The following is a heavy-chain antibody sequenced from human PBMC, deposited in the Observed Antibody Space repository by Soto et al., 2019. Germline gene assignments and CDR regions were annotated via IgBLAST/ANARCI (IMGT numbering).Heavy chain of an antibody. CDR3: AKELGGYSYGYELDH. J-gene: IGHJ4*02. CDR1: GFTFDIYA. D-gene: IGHD5-18*01. CDR2: ISWNSGTR. Sequence: EVQLVDSGGGLVQPGRSLRLSCAASGFTFDIYAMHWVRQAPGKGLEWVASISWNSGTRGYADSVKGRFTISRDNAKNSLYLKMARLRTEATAFYYCAKELGGYSYGYELDHWGQGTLVAVSS. V-gene: IGHV3-9*01.